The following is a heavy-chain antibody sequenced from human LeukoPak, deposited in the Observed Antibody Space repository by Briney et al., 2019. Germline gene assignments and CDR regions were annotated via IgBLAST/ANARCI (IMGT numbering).Heavy chain of an antibody. D-gene: IGHD2-15*01. CDR2: ISAYNGNT. J-gene: IGHJ6*03. CDR1: GYTFTNYG. CDR3: ARLQIGTPSYYYYYYMDV. V-gene: IGHV1-18*01. Sequence: ASVKVSCKASGYTFTNYGISWVRQAPGQGLEWMGWISAYNGNTNYAQKLQGRVTMTTDTSTSTAYMELRSLRSDDTAVYYCARLQIGTPSYYYYYYMDVWGKGTTVTVSS.